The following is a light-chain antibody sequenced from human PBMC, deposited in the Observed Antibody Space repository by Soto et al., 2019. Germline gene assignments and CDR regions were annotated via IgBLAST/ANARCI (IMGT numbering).Light chain of an antibody. CDR2: DVS. CDR1: SSDVGGYNY. CDR3: CSYAGSYTPCV. J-gene: IGLJ1*01. Sequence: QSVLTQPRSVSGSPGQSVTISCTGTSSDVGGYNYVSWYQQHPGKAHKLMIYDVSKRPSGVPDRFSGSKSGNTASLTISGLQAEDEADYYCCSYAGSYTPCVFGTGTKVTVL. V-gene: IGLV2-11*01.